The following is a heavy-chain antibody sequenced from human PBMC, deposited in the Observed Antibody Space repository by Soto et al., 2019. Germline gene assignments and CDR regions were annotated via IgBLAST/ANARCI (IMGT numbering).Heavy chain of an antibody. D-gene: IGHD3-9*01. Sequence: ASVKVSCQASGYGFTSYGISWVRQAPGQGLEWMGWISAYNGNTNYAQKLQGRVTMTTDTSTSTAYMELRSLRSDDTAVYYCARDSSGNVLRYFDWLLSLYFDYWGQGTLVTVSS. V-gene: IGHV1-18*01. CDR1: GYGFTSYG. J-gene: IGHJ4*02. CDR3: ARDSSGNVLRYFDWLLSLYFDY. CDR2: ISAYNGNT.